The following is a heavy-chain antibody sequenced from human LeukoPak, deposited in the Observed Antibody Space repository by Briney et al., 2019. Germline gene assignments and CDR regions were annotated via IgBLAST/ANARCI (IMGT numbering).Heavy chain of an antibody. D-gene: IGHD2-15*01. V-gene: IGHV1-69*04. CDR1: GGTFSSYA. Sequence: SVKVSCKASGGTFSSYAISWVRQAPGQGLEWMGRIIPILGIANYAQKFQGRVTITADKFTSTAYMELSSLRSEDTAVYYCARDLLGYCSGGSCYSETENWFDPWGQGTLVTVSS. CDR3: ARDLLGYCSGGSCYSETENWFDP. CDR2: IIPILGIA. J-gene: IGHJ5*02.